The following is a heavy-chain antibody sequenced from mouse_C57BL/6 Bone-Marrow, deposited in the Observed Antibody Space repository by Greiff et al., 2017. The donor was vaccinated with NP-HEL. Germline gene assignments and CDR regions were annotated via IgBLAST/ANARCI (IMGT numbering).Heavy chain of an antibody. CDR3: ARYDGYYLYAMDY. Sequence: QVQLQQSGPELVKPGASVKLSCKASGYTFTSYDINWVKQRPGQGLEWIGWIYPRDGSTKYNEKLKGKATLTVDTSSSTAYMELHSLTSEDSAVYFCARYDGYYLYAMDYWGQGTSVTVSS. D-gene: IGHD2-3*01. J-gene: IGHJ4*01. V-gene: IGHV1-85*01. CDR1: GYTFTSYD. CDR2: IYPRDGST.